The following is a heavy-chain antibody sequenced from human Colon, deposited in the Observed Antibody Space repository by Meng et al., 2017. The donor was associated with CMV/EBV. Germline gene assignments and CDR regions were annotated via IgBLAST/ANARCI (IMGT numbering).Heavy chain of an antibody. V-gene: IGHV4-4*07. CDR1: GASITTYY. J-gene: IGHJ4*02. Sequence: QVQLQESGPGLVKPSETLFLTCSVFGASITTYYWAWIRQPAGKGLEFIGRLRPTGSIDYNPSLMSRVTMSVDTSKNQLSLNLKSVTAADTAVYYCVRAAARGVPVDHWGQGMLVTVSS. D-gene: IGHD3-10*01. CDR3: VRAAARGVPVDH. CDR2: LRPTGSI.